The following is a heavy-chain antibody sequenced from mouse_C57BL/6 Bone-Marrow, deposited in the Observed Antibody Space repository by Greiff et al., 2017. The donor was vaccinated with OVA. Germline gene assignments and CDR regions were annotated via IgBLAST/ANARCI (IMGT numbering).Heavy chain of an antibody. V-gene: IGHV1-9*01. D-gene: IGHD2-2*01. CDR3: ARSGGSYGYDGSY. CDR1: GYTFTGYW. CDR2: ILPGRGST. Sequence: VQLQQSGAELMKPGASVKLSCKATGYTFTGYWIEWVKQRPGHGLEWIGEILPGRGSTNYNEKFKGKATFTADTSSNTAYMQLSSLTTEDSAIYYCARSGGSYGYDGSYWGQGTLVTVSA. J-gene: IGHJ3*01.